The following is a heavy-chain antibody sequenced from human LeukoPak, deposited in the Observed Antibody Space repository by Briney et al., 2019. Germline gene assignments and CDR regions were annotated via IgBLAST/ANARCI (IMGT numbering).Heavy chain of an antibody. V-gene: IGHV4-61*01. CDR1: GGSVNTISSY. CDR3: ARSTTVVTPFDY. CDR2: IYYSGST. D-gene: IGHD4-23*01. J-gene: IGHJ4*02. Sequence: PSETLSLTCTVSGGSVNTISSYWSWIRQPPGKGLEWIGYIYYSGSTNYNPSLKSRVTISVDTSKNQFSLKLSSVTAADTAVYYCARSTTVVTPFDYWGQGTLVTVSS.